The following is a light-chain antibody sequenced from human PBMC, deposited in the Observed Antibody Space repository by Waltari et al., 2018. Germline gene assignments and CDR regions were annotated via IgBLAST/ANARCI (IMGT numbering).Light chain of an antibody. V-gene: IGKV1-NL1*01. J-gene: IGKJ2*01. Sequence: DIQMTQSPSSLSASVGDRVTITCRASQGISNSLAWYQQKPGKAPKLLLYAASRLESGVPSRFRGSGSGTDYTLTISSLQPEDFATYYCQQYYSTHTFGQGTKLEIK. CDR3: QQYYSTHT. CDR1: QGISNS. CDR2: AAS.